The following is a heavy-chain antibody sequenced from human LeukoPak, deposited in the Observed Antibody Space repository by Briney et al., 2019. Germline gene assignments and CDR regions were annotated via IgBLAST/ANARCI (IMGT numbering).Heavy chain of an antibody. CDR2: ISSSSSYI. Sequence: GGSLRLSCAASGFTFSSCSMNWVRQAPGKGLEWVSSISSSSSYIYYADSVKGRFTISRDNAKNSLYLQMNSLRAEDTAVYYCAIRRDGYNYGLDYWGQGTLVTVSS. D-gene: IGHD5-24*01. CDR3: AIRRDGYNYGLDY. CDR1: GFTFSSCS. V-gene: IGHV3-21*01. J-gene: IGHJ4*02.